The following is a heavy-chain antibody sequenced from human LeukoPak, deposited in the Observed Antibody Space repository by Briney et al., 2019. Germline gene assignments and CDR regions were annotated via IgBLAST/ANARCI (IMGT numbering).Heavy chain of an antibody. Sequence: GRSLRLSCAASGFTFSSYAMHWVRQAPGKGLEWVAVISYDGSNKYYADSVKGRFTISRDNSKNTLYLQMNSLRAEDTAVYYCARDSSKWELLGPFDYWGRGTLVTVSS. D-gene: IGHD1-26*01. CDR2: ISYDGSNK. V-gene: IGHV3-30-3*01. CDR3: ARDSSKWELLGPFDY. CDR1: GFTFSSYA. J-gene: IGHJ4*02.